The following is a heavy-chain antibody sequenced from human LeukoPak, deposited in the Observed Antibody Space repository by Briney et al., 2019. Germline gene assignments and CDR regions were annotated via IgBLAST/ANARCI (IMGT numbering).Heavy chain of an antibody. D-gene: IGHD6-13*01. V-gene: IGHV5-51*01. J-gene: IGHJ4*02. Sequence: KRGEPLKISCKGSGYSFTSYWIGWVRQLPGKVLEWMGIIYPGDSDTRYSPSLQGQVTISADKSISTAYLQWSSLKASDTAMYYCARQVGSSSWSHDYWGQGTLVTVSS. CDR1: GYSFTSYW. CDR3: ARQVGSSSWSHDY. CDR2: IYPGDSDT.